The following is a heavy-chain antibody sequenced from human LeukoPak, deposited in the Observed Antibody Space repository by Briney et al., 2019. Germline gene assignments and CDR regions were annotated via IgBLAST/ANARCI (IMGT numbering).Heavy chain of an antibody. J-gene: IGHJ5*02. CDR3: ARVVRRHNWFDP. CDR1: GGSISSGGYS. CDR2: IYHSGST. D-gene: IGHD4-23*01. V-gene: IGHV4-30-2*01. Sequence: SQTLSLTCAVSGGSISSGGYSWSWIRQPPGKGLEWIGYIYHSGSTYYNPSLKSRVTISVDRSKNQFSLKLSSVTAADTAVYYCARVVRRHNWFDPWGQGTLVTVSS.